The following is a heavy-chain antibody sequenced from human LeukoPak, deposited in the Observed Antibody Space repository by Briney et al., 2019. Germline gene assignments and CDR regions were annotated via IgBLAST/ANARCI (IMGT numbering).Heavy chain of an antibody. CDR1: GFTFDDYG. J-gene: IGHJ5*02. CDR2: INWNGGST. Sequence: PGGSLRLSCAASGFTFDDYGMSWVRQAPGKGLEWVSGINWNGGSTGYADSVKGRFTISRDNAKNSLYLQMNSLRAEDTALYYCARDHQYSNYDFNWFDPWGQGTLVTVSS. D-gene: IGHD4-11*01. V-gene: IGHV3-20*04. CDR3: ARDHQYSNYDFNWFDP.